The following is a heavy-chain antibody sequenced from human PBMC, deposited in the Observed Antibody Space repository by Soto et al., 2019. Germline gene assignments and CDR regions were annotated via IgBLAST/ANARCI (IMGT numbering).Heavy chain of an antibody. CDR2: IIPIFGAA. Sequence: QVQLVQSGAEVKKPGSSVKVSCKASGGTFSSFSINWVRQAPGQGLEWMGRIIPIFGAANYAQKFQSRVTITADESTSTAYMDLSSLRSDDTAVYYCARDAECSGGSCFSGYWGQGTQVTVSS. CDR3: ARDAECSGGSCFSGY. J-gene: IGHJ4*02. CDR1: GGTFSSFS. D-gene: IGHD2-15*01. V-gene: IGHV1-69*18.